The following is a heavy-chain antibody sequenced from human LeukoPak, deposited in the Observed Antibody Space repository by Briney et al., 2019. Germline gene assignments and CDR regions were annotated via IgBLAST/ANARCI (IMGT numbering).Heavy chain of an antibody. D-gene: IGHD2-21*02. CDR3: ARETYCGGDCYVQYYFDY. CDR2: VSSSSSYI. J-gene: IGHJ4*02. CDR1: GFTFSSYS. V-gene: IGHV3-21*01. Sequence: PGGSLRPSCAASGFTFSSYSMNWVRQAPGKGLEWVSSVSSSSSYIYYADSVKGRFTISRDNAKNSLYLQMNSLRDEDTAVYYCARETYCGGDCYVQYYFDYWGQGTLVTVSS.